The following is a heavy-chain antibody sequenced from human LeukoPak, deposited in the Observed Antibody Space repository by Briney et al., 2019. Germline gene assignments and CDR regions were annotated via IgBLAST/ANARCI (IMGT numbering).Heavy chain of an antibody. J-gene: IGHJ4*02. Sequence: GGSLRLSCAASGFNFWSYEMNWVRQAPGKGLEWVSYISNTDETRTYADSVKGRFTISRDNAKNSLHLEMNSLRAEDTAVYYCAREIVSAVAGNFDYWGQGTLVTVSS. V-gene: IGHV3-48*03. D-gene: IGHD6-19*01. CDR3: AREIVSAVAGNFDY. CDR1: GFNFWSYE. CDR2: ISNTDETR.